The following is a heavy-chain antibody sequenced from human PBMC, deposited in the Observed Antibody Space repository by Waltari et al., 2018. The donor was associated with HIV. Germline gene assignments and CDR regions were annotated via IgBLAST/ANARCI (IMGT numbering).Heavy chain of an antibody. CDR2: IYYSERT. J-gene: IGHJ3*02. Sequence: QVQLQESGPGLVKPSETLSLTCTVSDGSVSSGSHYWSWIRQPPGKGLEWIWYIYYSERTNYNPSLKSRVTISVDTSKNQFSLKLSSVTAADTAVYYWARKYDSDAFDIWGQGTMVTVSS. CDR1: DGSVSSGSHY. V-gene: IGHV4-61*01. D-gene: IGHD3-16*01. CDR3: ARKYDSDAFDI.